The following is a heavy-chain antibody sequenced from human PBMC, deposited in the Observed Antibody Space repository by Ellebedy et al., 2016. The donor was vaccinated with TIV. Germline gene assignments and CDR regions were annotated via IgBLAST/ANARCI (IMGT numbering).Heavy chain of an antibody. D-gene: IGHD2-21*02. J-gene: IGHJ4*02. CDR2: VSSSGDVQ. CDR3: AKEGAATAYLSYDY. CDR1: GFTFSNFG. V-gene: IGHV3-30*18. Sequence: PGGSLRLSCAASGFTFSNFGMHWVRQSPGKGLEWVAVVSSSGDVQYYADSVKGRFTISRDNSRNTLFLQMNSLRDEDTAVYYCAKEGAATAYLSYDYWGQGTLVTVSS.